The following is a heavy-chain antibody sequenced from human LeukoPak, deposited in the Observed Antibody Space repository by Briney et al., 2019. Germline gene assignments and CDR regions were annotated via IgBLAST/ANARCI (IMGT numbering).Heavy chain of an antibody. CDR3: ARDRSGIYYDSSGYSDC. J-gene: IGHJ4*02. CDR2: ISAYNGNT. V-gene: IGHV1-18*01. Sequence: ASVKVSCKASGYTFTSYGISWVRQAPGQGLEWMGWISAYNGNTNYAQKLQGRVTMTTDTSTSTAYMELRSLRSDDTAVYYCARDRSGIYYDSSGYSDCWGQGTLVTVSS. D-gene: IGHD3-22*01. CDR1: GYTFTSYG.